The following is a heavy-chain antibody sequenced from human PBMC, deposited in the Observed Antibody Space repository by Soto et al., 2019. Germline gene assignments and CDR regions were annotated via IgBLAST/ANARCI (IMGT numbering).Heavy chain of an antibody. J-gene: IGHJ4*02. Sequence: QVQLVESGGGVVQPGRSLRLSCAASGFTFSSYAMHWVRQAPGKGLEWVAVISYDGSNKYYADSVKGRFTISRDNSKNRLYLQINSLRAEDTAVYYCARDPVLAFVAAYYFDYWGQGTLVTVSS. CDR2: ISYDGSNK. D-gene: IGHD6-19*01. CDR3: ARDPVLAFVAAYYFDY. CDR1: GFTFSSYA. V-gene: IGHV3-30-3*01.